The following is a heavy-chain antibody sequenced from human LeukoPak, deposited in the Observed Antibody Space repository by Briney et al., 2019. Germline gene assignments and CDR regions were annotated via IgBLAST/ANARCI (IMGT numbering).Heavy chain of an antibody. V-gene: IGHV3-73*01. CDR3: TRHGYSGYDVDY. CDR2: IRSKANSYAT. Sequence: GGSLRLSCAASGFTFSGSAMHWVRQASGKGLEWVGRIRSKANSYATAYAASVKGRFTISRDDSKNTAYLQMNSLKTEDAAVYYCTRHGYSGYDVDYWGQGTLVTVSS. CDR1: GFTFSGSA. J-gene: IGHJ4*02. D-gene: IGHD5-12*01.